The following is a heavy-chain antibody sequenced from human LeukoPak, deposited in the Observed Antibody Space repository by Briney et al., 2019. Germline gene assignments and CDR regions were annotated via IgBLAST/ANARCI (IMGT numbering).Heavy chain of an antibody. CDR1: GGSISSNIYS. CDR2: FYYSGST. CDR3: ARGDARGYSYGHFHFDH. V-gene: IGHV4-39*07. J-gene: IGHJ4*01. Sequence: PSETLSLTCTVSGGSISSNIYSWGWIRQPPGKGLEWIGNFYYSGSTYYNPSLKSRVIVSVDTSKNQFSLKLSSVTAADTAVYYCARGDARGYSYGHFHFDHWGHGTLVTVSS. D-gene: IGHD5-18*01.